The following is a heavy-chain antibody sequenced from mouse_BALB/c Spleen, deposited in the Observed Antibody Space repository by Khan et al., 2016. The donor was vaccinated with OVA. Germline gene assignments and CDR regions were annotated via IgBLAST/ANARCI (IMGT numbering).Heavy chain of an antibody. J-gene: IGHJ2*01. CDR3: ARDQVGSYFDY. D-gene: IGHD4-1*02. Sequence: DVMLVESGGGLVQPGGSLRLSCVISGFTFTDYYMTWVRQPPGEALEWLGFIANKADGYRTEYSASVKGRFTISRDTSQNILYLQMTTLRAEDSATYYCARDQVGSYFDYWGQGTTLTVSS. V-gene: IGHV7-3*02. CDR2: IANKADGYRT. CDR1: GFTFTDYY.